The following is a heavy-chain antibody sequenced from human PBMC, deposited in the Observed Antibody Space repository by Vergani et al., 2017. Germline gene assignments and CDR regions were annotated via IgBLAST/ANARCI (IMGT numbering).Heavy chain of an antibody. CDR1: GFIFSDYY. CDR2: ISSSGGSI. Sequence: VQLLESGGGLVKPGGSLRLSCAASGFIFSDYYMSWIRQAPGKGLEWVSYISSSGGSIYYADSVKGRFTISRDNAKNSLYLQLNSLRAEDTAIYYCAKGFTWYSFDYWGQGTLVTVSA. D-gene: IGHD2-8*02. CDR3: AKGFTWYSFDY. V-gene: IGHV3-11*01. J-gene: IGHJ4*02.